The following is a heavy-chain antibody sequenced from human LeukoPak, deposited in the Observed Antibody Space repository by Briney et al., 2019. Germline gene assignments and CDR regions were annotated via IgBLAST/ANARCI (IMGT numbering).Heavy chain of an antibody. CDR2: MRASGSI. CDR1: GFIFSSHT. CDR3: TKELPTRGDYFDY. Sequence: GGSLRLSCAASGFIFSSHTMAWVRQAPGKGLEWVSTMRASGSINYADSAKGRSTISRDNSKNMLYLQMNSLRGEDTAVYYCTKELPTRGDYFDYWGQGTLVTVSS. V-gene: IGHV3-23*01. J-gene: IGHJ4*02. D-gene: IGHD3-10*01.